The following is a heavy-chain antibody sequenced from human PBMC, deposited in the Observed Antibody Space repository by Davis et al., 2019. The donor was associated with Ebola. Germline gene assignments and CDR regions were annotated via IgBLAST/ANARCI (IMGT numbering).Heavy chain of an antibody. D-gene: IGHD6-19*01. Sequence: GESLKISCAASGFIYTDYWMSWVRQAPGKGLEWVANIKEDGSERDYVDSVKGRFIISRDNARNSVYLQMDRLGADDTAVYYCARDPEEQWLEGWFDPWGQGTLVTVSS. V-gene: IGHV3-7*01. J-gene: IGHJ5*02. CDR1: GFIYTDYW. CDR2: IKEDGSER. CDR3: ARDPEEQWLEGWFDP.